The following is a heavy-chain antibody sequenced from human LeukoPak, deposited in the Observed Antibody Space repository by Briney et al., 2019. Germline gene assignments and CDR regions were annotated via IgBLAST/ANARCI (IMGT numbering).Heavy chain of an antibody. J-gene: IGHJ4*02. D-gene: IGHD3-22*01. Sequence: GGSLRLSCAASGFTFSSYAMHWVRQAPGKGLEWVAVISYDGSNKYYADSVKGRFTISRDNSKNTLYLQMNSLRAEDTAVYYCAKSPYYYDSSGYYFSVILFDYWGQGTLVTVSS. CDR3: AKSPYYYDSSGYYFSVILFDY. V-gene: IGHV3-30*04. CDR1: GFTFSSYA. CDR2: ISYDGSNK.